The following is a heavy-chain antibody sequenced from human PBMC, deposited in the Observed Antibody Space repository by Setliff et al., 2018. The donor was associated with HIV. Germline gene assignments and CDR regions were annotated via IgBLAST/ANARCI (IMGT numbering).Heavy chain of an antibody. V-gene: IGHV4-59*01. CDR1: GGSISSYY. J-gene: IGHJ6*03. CDR2: IYYSGST. D-gene: IGHD6-19*01. CDR3: ARGGYSSGWSDMDV. Sequence: SETLSLTCTVSGGSISSYYWSWIRQPPGKGLEWIGYIYYSGSTNYNPSLKSRVTISVDTSKDQFSLKLSSVTAADTAVYYCARGGYSSGWSDMDVWGKGTTVTAP.